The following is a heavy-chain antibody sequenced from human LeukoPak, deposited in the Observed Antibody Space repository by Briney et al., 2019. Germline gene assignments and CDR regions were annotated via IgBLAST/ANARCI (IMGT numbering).Heavy chain of an antibody. J-gene: IGHJ4*02. D-gene: IGHD6-13*01. Sequence: PSETLSLNCTVSGGSISGYYWSWIRQSPQKGLEWIAYIYYGGSTNYNPSLKSRVTISVDTSKNQFSLKLSSVTAADTAVYYCAREVAAAGTSFFDYWGQGTLVTVSS. CDR3: AREVAAAGTSFFDY. V-gene: IGHV4-59*01. CDR2: IYYGGST. CDR1: GGSISGYY.